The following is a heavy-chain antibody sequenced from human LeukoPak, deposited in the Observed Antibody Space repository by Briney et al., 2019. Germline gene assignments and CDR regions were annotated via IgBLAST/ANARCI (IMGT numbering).Heavy chain of an antibody. CDR1: GYNFANYW. J-gene: IGHJ6*02. CDR3: ARGGDYGDSKWNYYTMDV. Sequence: GESLKISCKGSGYNFANYWIAWVRQMPGKGLEWMGNIFPGDSDTRYSPSFQGQVTISADRSINTTYLQWSSLRASDTAMYYCARGGDYGDSKWNYYTMDVWGQGTTVTVSS. D-gene: IGHD4-17*01. V-gene: IGHV5-51*01. CDR2: IFPGDSDT.